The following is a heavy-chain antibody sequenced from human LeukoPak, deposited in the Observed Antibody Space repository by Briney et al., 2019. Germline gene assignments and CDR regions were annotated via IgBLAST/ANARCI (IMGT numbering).Heavy chain of an antibody. J-gene: IGHJ3*02. V-gene: IGHV4-34*01. CDR1: GGSFSGYY. CDR3: ASSILTGYYISGDAFDT. D-gene: IGHD3-9*01. CDR2: INHSGST. Sequence: SETLSLTCAVYGGSFSGYYWSWLRQPPGKGLEWIGEINHSGSTNYNPSLKSRVTISVDTSKNQFSLKLSSVTAADTAVYYCASSILTGYYISGDAFDTWGQGTMVTVSS.